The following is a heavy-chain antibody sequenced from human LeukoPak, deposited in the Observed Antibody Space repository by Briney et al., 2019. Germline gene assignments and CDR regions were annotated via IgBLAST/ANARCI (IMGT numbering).Heavy chain of an antibody. CDR1: GYSLSSGYY. V-gene: IGHV4-38-2*02. CDR2: IYHSRST. Sequence: SETLSLTCTVSGYSLSSGYYWGWIRPPPGKGLEGSGSIYHSRSTYYKPSLKSRVTISVDTSKNQFSLKLSSVTAADTAVYYCARVLVPAAISHDYWGQGTLVTVSS. CDR3: ARVLVPAAISHDY. J-gene: IGHJ4*02. D-gene: IGHD2-2*02.